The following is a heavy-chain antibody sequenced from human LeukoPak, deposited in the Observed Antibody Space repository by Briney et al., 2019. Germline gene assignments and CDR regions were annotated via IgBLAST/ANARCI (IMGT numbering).Heavy chain of an antibody. CDR1: GFTFSSYA. J-gene: IGHJ6*02. CDR2: ISGGGGGI. V-gene: IGHV3-23*01. D-gene: IGHD2-2*01. CDR3: AKDLRYCSSTSCYYSGMDV. Sequence: GGSLRLSCAASGFTFSSYAMSWVRQAHENGLEWVSCISGGGGGIHYVDSVKGRVTISRDNSKNTLYLQMNSLRAEDTAVYYCAKDLRYCSSTSCYYSGMDVWGQGTTVSVSS.